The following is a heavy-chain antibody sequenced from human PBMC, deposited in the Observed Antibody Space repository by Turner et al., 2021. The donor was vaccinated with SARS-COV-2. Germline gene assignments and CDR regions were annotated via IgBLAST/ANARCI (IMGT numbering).Heavy chain of an antibody. Sequence: VKPGGSLRLSCAASGFAFNIYSMNWVRQAPGKGLEWVSAISRSGKNVYYADSVKGRFTISRDNAKSSLYLQMNSLRVEDTALYYCAKVRVDVSKRSDAFDIWGQGTMVTVSS. CDR1: GFAFNIYS. J-gene: IGHJ3*02. D-gene: IGHD5-12*01. V-gene: IGHV3-21*01. CDR3: AKVRVDVSKRSDAFDI. CDR2: ISRSGKNV.